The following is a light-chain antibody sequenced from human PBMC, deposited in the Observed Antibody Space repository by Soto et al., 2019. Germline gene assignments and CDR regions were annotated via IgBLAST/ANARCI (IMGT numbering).Light chain of an antibody. CDR3: QQYGSSPQWT. J-gene: IGKJ1*01. CDR2: GAS. V-gene: IGKV3-20*01. Sequence: EIVLTQSPGTLSLSPGERATLSCRASQSVSSSYLAWYQQKPGQAPRLLIYGASSRATGIPDRFSGSGSGTAFTLPISRLEPEDFAVYYCQQYGSSPQWTFGQGTKVEIK. CDR1: QSVSSSY.